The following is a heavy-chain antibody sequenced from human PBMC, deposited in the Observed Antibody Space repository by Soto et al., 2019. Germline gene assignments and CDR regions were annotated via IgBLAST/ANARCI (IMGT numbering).Heavy chain of an antibody. J-gene: IGHJ4*02. CDR2: INPSGGDT. Sequence: QVQLVQSGAEVKKPGASVKVSCKASGYTFTSYYIHWVRQAPGQGLEWMGIINPSGGDTHYAQRFQDRVTMTRDTSTSTVCMEMSSLRSEDAAVYYCVRVVSSVWPFDYWGQGTLVTVSS. V-gene: IGHV1-46*01. D-gene: IGHD6-19*01. CDR1: GYTFTSYY. CDR3: VRVVSSVWPFDY.